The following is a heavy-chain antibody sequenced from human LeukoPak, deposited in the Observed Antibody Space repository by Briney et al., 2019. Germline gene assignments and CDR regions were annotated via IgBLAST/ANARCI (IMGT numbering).Heavy chain of an antibody. CDR1: GFTFSSYA. V-gene: IGHV3-64*01. CDR3: AELGITMIGGV. CDR2: ISSSGGST. Sequence: SGGSLRLSCAASGFTFSSYAMHWVRQAPGKGLEYVSAISSSGGSTYYANSVKGRFTISRDNAKNSLYLQMNSLRAEDTAVYYCAELGITMIGGVWGKGTTVTISS. D-gene: IGHD3-10*02. J-gene: IGHJ6*04.